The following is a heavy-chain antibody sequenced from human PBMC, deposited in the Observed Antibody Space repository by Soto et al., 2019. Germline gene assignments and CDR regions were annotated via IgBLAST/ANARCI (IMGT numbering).Heavy chain of an antibody. Sequence: QLQLQESGPGLVKPSETLSLTCTVSGGSISSSSYYWGWIRQPPGKGLEWIGSIYYSGSTYYNPSLKSRITISVDTSKNQFSLKRSSVTAADTAVYYCARHGPVGATTFWFDPWGQGTLVTVSS. CDR3: ARHGPVGATTFWFDP. D-gene: IGHD1-26*01. CDR2: IYYSGST. J-gene: IGHJ5*02. V-gene: IGHV4-39*01. CDR1: GGSISSSSYY.